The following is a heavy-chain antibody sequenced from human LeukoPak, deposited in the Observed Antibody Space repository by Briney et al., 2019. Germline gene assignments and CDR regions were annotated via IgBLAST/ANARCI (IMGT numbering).Heavy chain of an antibody. Sequence: PGGSLRLSCAASGFTFSSYAMSWVRQAPGKGLEWVSAISGSGGSTYYADSVKGRFTISRDNSKNTLYLQMNSLRAGDTAVYYCATPSYYVGSGYDYWGQGTLVTVSS. CDR1: GFTFSSYA. V-gene: IGHV3-23*01. J-gene: IGHJ4*02. CDR2: ISGSGGST. D-gene: IGHD3-22*01. CDR3: ATPSYYVGSGYDY.